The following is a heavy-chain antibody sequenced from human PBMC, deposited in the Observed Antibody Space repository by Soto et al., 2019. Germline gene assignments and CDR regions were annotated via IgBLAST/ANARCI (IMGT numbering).Heavy chain of an antibody. D-gene: IGHD1-26*01. CDR1: GFTFSSYG. J-gene: IGHJ4*02. V-gene: IGHV3-33*01. CDR2: IWYDGSNK. CDR3: AREFSGSYPTFDY. Sequence: GGSLRLSCAASGFTFSSYGMHWVRQAPGKGLEWVAVIWYDGSNKYYADSVKGRFTISRDNSKNTLYLQMNSLRAEDTAVYYCAREFSGSYPTFDYWGQGTLVTVSS.